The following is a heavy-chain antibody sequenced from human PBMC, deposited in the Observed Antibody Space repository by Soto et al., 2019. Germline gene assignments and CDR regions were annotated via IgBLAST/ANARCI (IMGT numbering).Heavy chain of an antibody. J-gene: IGHJ6*02. CDR2: ISAYNGNT. V-gene: IGHV1-18*01. Sequence: ASVKVSCKASGYTFTSYGISWVRQAPGQGLEWMGWISAYNGNTNYAQKLQGRVTMTTDTSTSTAYMELRSLRSDDTAVYYWARDTGFDWLLRHYYYYYGMDVWGQGTTVTVSS. CDR3: ARDTGFDWLLRHYYYYYGMDV. D-gene: IGHD3-9*01. CDR1: GYTFTSYG.